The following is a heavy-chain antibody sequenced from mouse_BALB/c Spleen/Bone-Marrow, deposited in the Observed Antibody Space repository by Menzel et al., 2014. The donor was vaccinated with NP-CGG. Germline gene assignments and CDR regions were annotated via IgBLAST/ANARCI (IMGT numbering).Heavy chain of an antibody. Sequence: VQLQQSGPDLVKPGASVKISCKASGYSFSGYCMHWVRQSHGKSLEWNGRVNPNNGGTSYNQKFKGKAILNVDKSSSTAYMELRSLTSEDSAVYYCARYGSYVGGTMDYWGQGTSVTVSS. CDR3: ARYGSYVGGTMDY. CDR1: GYSFSGYC. D-gene: IGHD1-1*02. J-gene: IGHJ4*01. V-gene: IGHV1-26*01. CDR2: VNPNNGGT.